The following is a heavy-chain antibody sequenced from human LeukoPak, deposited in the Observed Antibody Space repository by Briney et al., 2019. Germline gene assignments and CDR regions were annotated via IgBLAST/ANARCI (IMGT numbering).Heavy chain of an antibody. V-gene: IGHV3-30*04. CDR2: ISYDGSNK. CDR1: EFTFSSYT. Sequence: GGSLRLSCAASEFTFSSYTMHWVRQAPGKRLEWVAVISYDGSNKYYADSVKGRFTISRDNSKNTLYLQMNSLRAEDTAVYYCAKDALRLYSSSSGDWFDPWGQGTPVTVSS. J-gene: IGHJ5*02. CDR3: AKDALRLYSSSSGDWFDP. D-gene: IGHD6-6*01.